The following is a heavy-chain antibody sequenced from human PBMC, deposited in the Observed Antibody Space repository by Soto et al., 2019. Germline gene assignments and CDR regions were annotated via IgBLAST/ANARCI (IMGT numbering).Heavy chain of an antibody. CDR2: ISYDGSNK. D-gene: IGHD2-2*02. Sequence: VQLLESGGGVVQPGRSLRLSCAASGFTFRSYAIHWVRQAPGKGLQWVAVISYDGSNKYYADSVKGRFTISRDNSKNTLYLQMNSLRPEDTAVYYCARVGTAAILDYFDYWGQGTLVTVSS. J-gene: IGHJ4*02. V-gene: IGHV3-30-3*01. CDR3: ARVGTAAILDYFDY. CDR1: GFTFRSYA.